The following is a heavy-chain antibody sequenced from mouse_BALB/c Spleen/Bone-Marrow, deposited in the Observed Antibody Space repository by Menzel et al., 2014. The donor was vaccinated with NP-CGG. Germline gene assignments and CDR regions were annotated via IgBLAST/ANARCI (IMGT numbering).Heavy chain of an antibody. CDR2: IYPGNVNT. J-gene: IGHJ4*01. V-gene: IGHV1S56*01. CDR3: ARSFYGRSMDY. CDR1: GYTFTRYY. D-gene: IGHD1-1*01. Sequence: QVQLMHSGPELVKPGASVRISCKASGYTFTRYYIHWLKPRPGPGLEWIGWIYPGNVNTKYNEKFKGKATLTADKSSGTAYMQLSSLTSEDSAVYFCARSFYGRSMDYWGQGTSVTVSS.